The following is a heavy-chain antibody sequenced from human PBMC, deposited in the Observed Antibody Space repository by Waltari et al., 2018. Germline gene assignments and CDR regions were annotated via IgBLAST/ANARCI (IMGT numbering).Heavy chain of an antibody. CDR3: GRDETAVGYYFGTDV. D-gene: IGHD6-13*01. J-gene: IGHJ6*02. V-gene: IGHV1-69*12. Sequence: QVQLVQSGTEVKKPGSSVKVSCKVSGGTTFKNYDISWVRLAPGKRLEWMGGILPLCGCAYYAPKFQGRLKITADESTTTAYMELSSLTSEDTAIYYCGRDETAVGYYFGTDVWGQGTTV. CDR1: GGTTFKNYD. CDR2: ILPLCGCA.